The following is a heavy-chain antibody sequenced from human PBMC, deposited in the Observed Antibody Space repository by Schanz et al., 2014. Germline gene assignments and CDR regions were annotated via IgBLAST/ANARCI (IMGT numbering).Heavy chain of an antibody. CDR2: ISYSGNT. J-gene: IGHJ5*02. Sequence: QLQLRESGPGLVKPSETLSLICSVSGTSITSSTYYWGWIRQPPGKGPEWIGSISYSGNTYYTPSLKSRVPFSLDPSKTRSSLTLPSVPAADTAVYYCARPSSVVGITGWFDTWGQGTLVTVSS. D-gene: IGHD3-22*01. CDR3: ARPSSVVGITGWFDT. CDR1: GTSITSSTYY. V-gene: IGHV4-39*01.